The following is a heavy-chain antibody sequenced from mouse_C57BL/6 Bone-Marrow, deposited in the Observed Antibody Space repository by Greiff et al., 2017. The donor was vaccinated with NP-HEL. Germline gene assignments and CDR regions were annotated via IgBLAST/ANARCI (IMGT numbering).Heavy chain of an antibody. Sequence: VQLQQSGPELVKPGASVKISCKASGYSFTGYYMNWVKLSPEKSLEWIGEINPSTGGTTYNQKFKAKATLTVDKSSSTAYMQLKSLTSEDSAVYYCARGGGLRRYDYWGQGTTLTVSS. CDR2: INPSTGGT. CDR1: GYSFTGYY. CDR3: ARGGGLRRYDY. J-gene: IGHJ2*01. D-gene: IGHD2-4*01. V-gene: IGHV1-42*01.